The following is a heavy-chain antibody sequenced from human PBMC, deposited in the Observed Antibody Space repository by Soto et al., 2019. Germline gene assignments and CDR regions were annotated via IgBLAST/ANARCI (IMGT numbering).Heavy chain of an antibody. D-gene: IGHD2-15*01. CDR1: GYTFTSYD. V-gene: IGHV1-69*13. CDR3: ARESRYCSGGSCYFLPGIDY. Sequence: GASVKVSCKASGYTFTSYDISWVRQAPGQGLEWMRGIIPIFGTANYAQKFQGRVTITADESTSTAYMELSSLRSEDTAVYYCARESRYCSGGSCYFLPGIDYWGQGTLVTVS. CDR2: IIPIFGTA. J-gene: IGHJ4*02.